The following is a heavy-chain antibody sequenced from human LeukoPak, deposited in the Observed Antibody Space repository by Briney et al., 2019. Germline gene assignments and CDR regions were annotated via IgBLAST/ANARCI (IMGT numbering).Heavy chain of an antibody. D-gene: IGHD3-3*01. CDR1: GGSISSGGYS. CDR3: ASLRITIFGVVEYFQH. Sequence: SQTLSLTCAVSGGSISSGGYSWSWIRQPPGTGLEWIGYIYHSGSTYYNPSLKSRVTISVDRSKNQFSLKLSSVTAADTAVYYCASLRITIFGVVEYFQHWGQGTLVTVSS. CDR2: IYHSGST. J-gene: IGHJ1*01. V-gene: IGHV4-30-2*01.